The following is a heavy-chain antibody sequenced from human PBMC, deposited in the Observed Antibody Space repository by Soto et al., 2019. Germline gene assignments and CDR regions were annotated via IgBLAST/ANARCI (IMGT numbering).Heavy chain of an antibody. V-gene: IGHV2-5*02. CDR3: AHKSYYGSGSLDS. CDR1: GFSLSTGVG. CDR2: IYWDDDK. Sequence: QITLKESGPTLVKPTQTLTLTCTFSGFSLSTGVGVGWIRQPPGKALECLALIYWDDDKRYSSSLKTRLTITKDTSKNQVVLIMTNIDPVDTAPYYCAHKSYYGSGSLDSWGQGILVTVSS. J-gene: IGHJ4*02. D-gene: IGHD3-10*01.